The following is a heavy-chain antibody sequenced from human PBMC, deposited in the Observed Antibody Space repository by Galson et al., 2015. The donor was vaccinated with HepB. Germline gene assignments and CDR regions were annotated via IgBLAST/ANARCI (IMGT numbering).Heavy chain of an antibody. CDR3: ARAGYYWGDRRNWFDP. CDR1: GYTFTTYG. V-gene: IGHV1-18*04. D-gene: IGHD1-20*01. CDR2: ISAYNGNT. Sequence: SVKVSCKASGYTFTTYGITWVRQAPGQGLEWMGWISAYNGNTNYAQKLQGRVTMTTDTSTSTAYMELRSLRSDDTAVYYCARAGYYWGDRRNWFDPWGQGTLVTVSS. J-gene: IGHJ5*02.